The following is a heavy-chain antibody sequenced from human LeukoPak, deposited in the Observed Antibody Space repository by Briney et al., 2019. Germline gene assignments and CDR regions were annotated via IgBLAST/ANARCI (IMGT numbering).Heavy chain of an antibody. CDR1: GGSVSSDNW. CDR3: AKAGVWLPAV. J-gene: IGHJ4*02. D-gene: IGHD3-9*01. V-gene: IGHV4-4*02. Sequence: PLETLSLTCAVSGGSVSSDNWWSWVRQPPGKGLEWIGEIHHSGNTNYSPSLKSRVTISLDKSRNQFSLKLNSVTAADTAVYYCAKAGVWLPAVWGQGTLVTVSS. CDR2: IHHSGNT.